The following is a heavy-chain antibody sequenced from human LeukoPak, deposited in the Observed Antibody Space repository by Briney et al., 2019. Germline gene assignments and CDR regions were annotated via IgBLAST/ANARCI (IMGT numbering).Heavy chain of an antibody. J-gene: IGHJ5*02. V-gene: IGHV3-7*01. CDR2: IKQDGTEK. CDR3: ARERGSGSYHPFDP. CDR1: GFTFSSYW. D-gene: IGHD3-10*01. Sequence: GGSLRLSCAAAGFTFSSYWMSWVRQAPGKGLEWVANIKQDGTEKYYVDSVKGRFTISRDNAKNSLYLQMNSLRAEDTAVYYCARERGSGSYHPFDPWGQGTLLTVSS.